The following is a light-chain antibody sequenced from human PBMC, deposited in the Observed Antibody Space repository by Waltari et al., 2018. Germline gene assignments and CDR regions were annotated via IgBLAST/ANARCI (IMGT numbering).Light chain of an antibody. Sequence: EIVLTQSPATLPLSPGEMATPSCQASQSVSSYLAWYQQKPGQAPRLLIYSASNRATGLPARFSGSGSGTDFTLTISSLEPEDFAVYYCQQRSNWPRTFGQGTKVEI. CDR3: QQRSNWPRT. J-gene: IGKJ1*01. CDR2: SAS. CDR1: QSVSSY. V-gene: IGKV3-11*01.